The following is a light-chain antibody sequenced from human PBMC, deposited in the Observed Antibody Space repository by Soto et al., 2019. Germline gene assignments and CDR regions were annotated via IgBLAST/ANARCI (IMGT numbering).Light chain of an antibody. V-gene: IGKV3-11*01. CDR1: ESVSTY. Sequence: EIVLTQSPATLSLSPGETATLSCGASESVSTYLAWYQQKPGQAPRLLIYDASHRATGTPARFSGSGSMTDFTLTISSLEPEDFAVYYCQQRSNWPITFGQGTRLEIK. CDR2: DAS. CDR3: QQRSNWPIT. J-gene: IGKJ5*01.